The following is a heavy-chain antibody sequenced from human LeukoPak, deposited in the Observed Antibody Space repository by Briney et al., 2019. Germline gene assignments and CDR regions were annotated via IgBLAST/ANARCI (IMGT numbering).Heavy chain of an antibody. CDR1: GFTFSSYA. Sequence: PGGSLRLSCAASGFTFSSYAMHWVRQAPGKGLEWVAVISYDGSNKYYADSVKGRFTISRDNSKNTLYLRMNSLRAEDTAVYYCARDWQQLVFDYWGQGTLVTVSS. D-gene: IGHD6-13*01. V-gene: IGHV3-30-3*01. CDR2: ISYDGSNK. CDR3: ARDWQQLVFDY. J-gene: IGHJ4*02.